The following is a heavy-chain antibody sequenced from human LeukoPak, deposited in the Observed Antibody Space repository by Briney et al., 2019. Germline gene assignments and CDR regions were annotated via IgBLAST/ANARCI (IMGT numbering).Heavy chain of an antibody. J-gene: IGHJ4*02. V-gene: IGHV1-2*02. D-gene: IGHD6-19*01. CDR3: AREISVAGTMIDY. CDR2: INPNSGGT. CDR1: GYTFTAYY. Sequence: ASVKVSCKASGYTFTAYYVHWVRHAPGQGLELMGWINPNSGGTNYAQKFQGRVTMARDTSISTAYMELSRLRSDDTAIYYCAREISVAGTMIDYWGQGTLVTVSS.